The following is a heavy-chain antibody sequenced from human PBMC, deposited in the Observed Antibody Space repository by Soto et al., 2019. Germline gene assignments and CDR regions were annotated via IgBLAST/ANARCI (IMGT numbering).Heavy chain of an antibody. V-gene: IGHV2-26*01. J-gene: IGHJ5*02. CDR3: ARILNTMVRGVINQTNWFDP. CDR2: IFSNDEK. CDR1: GFSLSNARMG. D-gene: IGHD3-10*01. Sequence: QVTLKESGPVLVKPTETLTLTCTVSGFSLSNARMGVSWIRQPPGKALEWLAHIFSNDEKSYSTSLKSRLTISKDTSKSQVVLNMTNMDPVDTATYYCARILNTMVRGVINQTNWFDPWCQGTLVTVSS.